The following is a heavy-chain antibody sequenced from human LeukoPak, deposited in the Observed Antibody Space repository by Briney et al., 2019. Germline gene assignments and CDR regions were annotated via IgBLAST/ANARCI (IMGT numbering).Heavy chain of an antibody. D-gene: IGHD4-17*01. CDR3: ARHPTVTTFYVHH. J-gene: IGHJ1*01. V-gene: IGHV4-39*01. Sequence: SETLSLTCTVFGGSISSCSYYWPWFRQPPGKGLQWIGSIYYSGSTYYNPSLKSRVTVSVDTSKNQSSLNLSSGTAADTAVYYCARHPTVTTFYVHHWGQGTLVTVSS. CDR1: GGSISSCSYY. CDR2: IYYSGST.